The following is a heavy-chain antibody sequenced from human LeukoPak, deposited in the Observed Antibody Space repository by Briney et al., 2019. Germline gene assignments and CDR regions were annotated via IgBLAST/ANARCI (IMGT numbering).Heavy chain of an antibody. V-gene: IGHV4-39*01. CDR1: GASISSSNYY. CDR3: ARHSAHSSTNDAFDI. D-gene: IGHD6-13*01. J-gene: IGHJ3*02. Sequence: SETLSLTCSVSGASISSSNYYWGWIRQPPGKGLEWIGSIYYSGSTFYNPSLKSRVTISVDTSKNHFSLQLSSVTAADTAVYYCARHSAHSSTNDAFDIWGQGTMVTVSS. CDR2: IYYSGST.